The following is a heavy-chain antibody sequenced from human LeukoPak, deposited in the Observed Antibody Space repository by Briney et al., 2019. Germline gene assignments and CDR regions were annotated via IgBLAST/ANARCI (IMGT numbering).Heavy chain of an antibody. CDR3: ARDVYYYDSSGYAFDI. CDR2: INHSGST. V-gene: IGHV4-34*01. D-gene: IGHD3-22*01. Sequence: SETLSLTCAVYGGSFSGYYWSWIRQPPGKGLEWIGEINHSGSTNYNPSLKSRVTISVDTSKNQFSLKLSSVTAADTAVYYCARDVYYYDSSGYAFDIWGQGTMVTVSS. J-gene: IGHJ3*02. CDR1: GGSFSGYY.